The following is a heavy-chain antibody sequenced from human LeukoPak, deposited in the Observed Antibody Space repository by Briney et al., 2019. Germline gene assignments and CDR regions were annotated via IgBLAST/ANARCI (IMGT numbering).Heavy chain of an antibody. CDR1: GYIFTSYH. CDR2: INPSGGST. J-gene: IGHJ3*02. V-gene: IGHV1-46*01. Sequence: ASVKVSCKASGYIFTSYHIHRVRQAPGQGLEWMGIINPSGGSTNYAQKFQGRVTMTRDMSTSTVYMELTSLRFEDTAVYYCARGAHVRYYRGAFDIWGQGTMVTVSS. D-gene: IGHD1-26*01. CDR3: ARGAHVRYYRGAFDI.